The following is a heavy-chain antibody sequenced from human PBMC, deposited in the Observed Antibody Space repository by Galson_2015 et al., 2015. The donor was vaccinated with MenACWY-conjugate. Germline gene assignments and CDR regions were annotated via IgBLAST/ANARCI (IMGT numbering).Heavy chain of an antibody. CDR1: GGTFSSYA. J-gene: IGHJ4*02. V-gene: IGHV1-69*13. Sequence: SVKVSCKASGGTFSSYAISWVRQAPGQGLEWMGGIIPIFGTANYAQKFQGRVTITADESTSTAYMELSSLRSEDTAVYYCARGDSSGQQLPDYWGQGTLVTFSS. CDR2: IIPIFGTA. D-gene: IGHD3-22*01. CDR3: ARGDSSGQQLPDY.